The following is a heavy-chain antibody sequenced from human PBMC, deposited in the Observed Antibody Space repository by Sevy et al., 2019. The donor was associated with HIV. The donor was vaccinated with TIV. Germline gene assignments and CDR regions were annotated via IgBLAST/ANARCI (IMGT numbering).Heavy chain of an antibody. CDR3: ARGLAALPGYYYGMDV. Sequence: GGSLRLSCAASGFTFSSYGMHWVRQAPGKGLEWVAVILYDGSKKYYADSVKGRFTISRDNSKNTSYLQMSSLTSEDTAVYYCARGLAALPGYYYGMDVWGQGTAVTVSS. CDR2: ILYDGSKK. D-gene: IGHD6-6*01. J-gene: IGHJ6*02. V-gene: IGHV3-33*01. CDR1: GFTFSSYG.